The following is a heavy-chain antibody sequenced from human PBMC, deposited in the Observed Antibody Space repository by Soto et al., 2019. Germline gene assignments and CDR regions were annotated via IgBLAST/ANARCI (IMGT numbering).Heavy chain of an antibody. V-gene: IGHV3-23*01. CDR2: ISINGQGI. CDR1: GFTFSSYA. J-gene: IGHJ4*02. CDR3: TLHIVVVTAIYNYFVY. D-gene: IGHD2-21*02. Sequence: EVQLLESGGGLVQPGGSLRLSCAASGFTFSSYAMSWVRQAPGKGLEWVSAISINGQGIYYADSVRGRFTISRDNSRNTVFLHMDSLRAEDTAVYYCTLHIVVVTAIYNYFVYWGQGTLVTVSS.